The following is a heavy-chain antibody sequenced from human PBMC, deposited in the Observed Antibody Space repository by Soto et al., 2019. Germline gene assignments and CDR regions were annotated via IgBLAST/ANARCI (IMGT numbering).Heavy chain of an antibody. Sequence: ESGGGVVQPGRSLRLSCAASGFTFSSYAMHWVRQAPGKGLEWVAVISYDGSNKYYADSVKGRFTISRDNSKNTLYLQMNSLRAEDTAVYYCARGPEGGYDYYYYYYGMDVWGQGTTVTVSS. D-gene: IGHD5-12*01. CDR3: ARGPEGGYDYYYYYYGMDV. CDR1: GFTFSSYA. V-gene: IGHV3-30-3*01. CDR2: ISYDGSNK. J-gene: IGHJ6*02.